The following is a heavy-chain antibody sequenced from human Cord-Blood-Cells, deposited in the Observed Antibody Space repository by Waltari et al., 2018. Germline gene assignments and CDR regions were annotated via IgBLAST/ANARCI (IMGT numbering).Heavy chain of an antibody. Sequence: QVQTVPLGAEVKKAAYTVAVSCRASGGTCGSCSLRWVQQATGRGLEWVGGIMPIFGTANYAQKFQGRVTLTADEPTSTAYMELSSLRAEDTAVYYCARDLSRWGTTVVTDDAFDIWGQGTMVTVSS. CDR1: GGTCGSCS. D-gene: IGHD4-17*01. V-gene: IGHV1-69*01. CDR2: IMPIFGTA. J-gene: IGHJ3*02. CDR3: ARDLSRWGTTVVTDDAFDI.